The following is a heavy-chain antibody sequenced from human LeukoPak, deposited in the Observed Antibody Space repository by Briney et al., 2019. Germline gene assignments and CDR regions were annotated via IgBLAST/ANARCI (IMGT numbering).Heavy chain of an antibody. D-gene: IGHD5-12*01. CDR3: ARGVGYSGYKYYFDY. CDR1: GGTFSSYA. CDR2: IIPILGIA. J-gene: IGHJ4*02. V-gene: IGHV1-69*04. Sequence: ASVKVSCKASGGTFSSYAISWVRQAPGQGLEWMGRIIPILGIANYAQKFQGRVTITADKSTSTAYMELSSLRSEDTAVYYCARGVGYSGYKYYFDYWGQGTLVTVSS.